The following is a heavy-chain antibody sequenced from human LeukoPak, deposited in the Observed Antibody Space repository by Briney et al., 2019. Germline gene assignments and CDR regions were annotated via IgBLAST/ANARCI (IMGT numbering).Heavy chain of an antibody. CDR1: GGSISSGGYY. J-gene: IGHJ5*02. CDR2: IYYSGST. Sequence: KPSETLSLTCTVSGGSISSGGYYWSWIRQHPGKGLEWIGYIYYSGSTYYNPSLKSRVTMSVDTSKNQFSLKLSSVTAADTAVYYCARDRGGSIKPPLNWFDPWGQGTLVTVSS. V-gene: IGHV4-31*03. D-gene: IGHD1-14*01. CDR3: ARDRGGSIKPPLNWFDP.